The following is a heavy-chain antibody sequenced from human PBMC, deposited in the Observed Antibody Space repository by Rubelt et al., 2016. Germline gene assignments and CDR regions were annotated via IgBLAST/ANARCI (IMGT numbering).Heavy chain of an antibody. CDR1: GFTFSSCA. CDR2: ISSSSSTI. D-gene: IGHD6-19*01. Sequence: EVQLLESGGGLVQPGGSLRLSCAASGFTFSSCAMYWVRQAPGKGLEWVSYISSSSSTIYYADSVKGRFTISRDNAKNSLYLQMNSLRAEDTAVYYCARVGSSGWTEFDYWGQGTLVTVSS. CDR3: ARVGSSGWTEFDY. V-gene: IGHV3-48*04. J-gene: IGHJ4*02.